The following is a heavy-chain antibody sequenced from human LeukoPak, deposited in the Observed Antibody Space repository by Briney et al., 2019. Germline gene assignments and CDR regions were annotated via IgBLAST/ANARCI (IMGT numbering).Heavy chain of an antibody. J-gene: IGHJ6*02. V-gene: IGHV3-11*01. Sequence: GGSLRLSCAASGFTFSDYYMSWIRQAPGKGLEWVSYISSSGSTIYYSDSVKGRFTISRDNATNSLYLQMNSLRAEYTAVYYCARDQMPLYSGSYYYYYYYGMDVWGQGTTVTVSS. CDR3: ARDQMPLYSGSYYYYYYYGMDV. D-gene: IGHD3-10*01. CDR2: ISSSGSTI. CDR1: GFTFSDYY.